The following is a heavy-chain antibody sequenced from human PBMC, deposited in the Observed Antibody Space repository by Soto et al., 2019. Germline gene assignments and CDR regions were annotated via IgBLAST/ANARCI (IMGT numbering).Heavy chain of an antibody. Sequence: GGSLRLSCAASGFTFSSYGMHWVRQAPGKGLEWVAVIWYDGSNKYYADSVKGRFTISRDNSKNTLYLQMNSLRAEDTAVYYCARRLSYYYYGMDVWGQGTTVTVSS. CDR1: GFTFSSYG. D-gene: IGHD5-12*01. V-gene: IGHV3-33*01. J-gene: IGHJ6*02. CDR3: ARRLSYYYYGMDV. CDR2: IWYDGSNK.